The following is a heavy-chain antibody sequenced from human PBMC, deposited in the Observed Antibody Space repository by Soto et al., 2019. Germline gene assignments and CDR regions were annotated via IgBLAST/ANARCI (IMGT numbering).Heavy chain of an antibody. CDR3: AREYSDGWFDP. Sequence: QVQLVESGGGVVQPGRSLRLSCAASGFTFSIYAMHWVRQAPGKGLEWVAVISYDGSNKYYADSVKGRFTISRDNSKNPVYLQMNSLRAEASAVYYCAREYSDGWFDPWGQGTLVTVSS. J-gene: IGHJ5*02. CDR1: GFTFSIYA. CDR2: ISYDGSNK. V-gene: IGHV3-30-3*01. D-gene: IGHD2-21*01.